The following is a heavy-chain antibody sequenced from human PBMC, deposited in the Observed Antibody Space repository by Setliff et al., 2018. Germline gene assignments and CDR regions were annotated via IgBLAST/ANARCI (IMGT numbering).Heavy chain of an antibody. V-gene: IGHV3-15*01. Sequence: PGGSLRLSCAASEFTFSNYWMSWVRQAPGKGLEWVGHIKSKTGGGTTDYAAPVKGRFTISRDDSKNTLYLQMNSLKIDDTAVYYCATKYCSTTSCYYYYYYMDVWGKGTTVTVS. D-gene: IGHD2-2*01. J-gene: IGHJ6*03. CDR2: IKSKTGGGTT. CDR1: EFTFSNYW. CDR3: ATKYCSTTSCYYYYYYMDV.